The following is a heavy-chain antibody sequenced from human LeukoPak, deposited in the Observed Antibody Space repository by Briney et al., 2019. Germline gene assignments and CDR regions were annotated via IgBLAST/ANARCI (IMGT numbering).Heavy chain of an antibody. V-gene: IGHV1-69*05. CDR2: IIPIFGTA. J-gene: IGHJ6*03. CDR1: GGTFSSYA. D-gene: IGHD6-13*01. CDR3: ARYRQQLVLRYYYYYMDV. Sequence: SVKVSCKASGGTFSSYAISWVRQAPGQGLEWMGGIIPIFGTANYAQRFQGRVTITTDESTSTAYMELSSLRSEDTAVYYCARYRQQLVLRYYYYYMDVWGKGTTVTVSS.